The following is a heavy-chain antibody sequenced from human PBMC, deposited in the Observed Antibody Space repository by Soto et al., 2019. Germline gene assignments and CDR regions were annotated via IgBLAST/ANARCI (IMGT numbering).Heavy chain of an antibody. CDR2: ISGSGGST. Sequence: GGSLRLSCSASGFTFSSYAMRWVRQAPGEGLEWVSAISGSGGSTYYADSVKGRFTISRDNSKNTLYLQMNSLRAEDTAVYYCAKDHYDSSGYYPLYYFDYWGQGTLVTVSS. V-gene: IGHV3-23*01. CDR3: AKDHYDSSGYYPLYYFDY. J-gene: IGHJ4*02. D-gene: IGHD3-22*01. CDR1: GFTFSSYA.